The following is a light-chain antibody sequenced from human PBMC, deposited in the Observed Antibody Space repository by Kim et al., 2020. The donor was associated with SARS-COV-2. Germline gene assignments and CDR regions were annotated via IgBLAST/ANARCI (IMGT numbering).Light chain of an antibody. CDR1: SLRSYY. J-gene: IGLJ2*01. CDR3: NSRDSNGNVV. CDR2: GKN. V-gene: IGLV3-19*01. Sequence: SSELTQDPAVSVALGQTVRITCQGDSLRSYYATWYQQKPGQAPIIVIYGKNNRPSGIPDRFSGSSSGNTTSLTITGIQAGDEADYYCNSRDSNGNVVFGG.